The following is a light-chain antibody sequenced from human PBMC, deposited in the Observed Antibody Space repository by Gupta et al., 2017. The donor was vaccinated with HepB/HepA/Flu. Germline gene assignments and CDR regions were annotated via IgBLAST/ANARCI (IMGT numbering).Light chain of an antibody. V-gene: IGLV1-51*01. Sequence: QSVLTQPPSVSAPPGQKVTISCSGSSFNIGYFYVSWYQQLPGTAPKLLIYQNNKRPSGIPDRFSGSTSGTSATLGITGLQTADEADYYCATWDHNLHGVFGGGTRLTVL. J-gene: IGLJ3*02. CDR2: QNN. CDR1: SFNIGYFY. CDR3: ATWDHNLHGV.